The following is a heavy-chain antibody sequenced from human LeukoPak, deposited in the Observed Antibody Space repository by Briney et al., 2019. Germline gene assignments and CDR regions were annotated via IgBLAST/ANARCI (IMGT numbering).Heavy chain of an antibody. CDR3: ARDWNGSGTAFDH. D-gene: IGHD1-1*01. CDR2: IKVDETEK. J-gene: IGHJ4*02. Sequence: GGSLRLSCAASGVSFSAYWMSWVREAPGKGLEWVANIKVDETEKYYVDSVKGRFTISRDNAKNSLSLQMSGLRAEDTAVYYCARDWNGSGTAFDHWGQGTLVTVSS. V-gene: IGHV3-7*05. CDR1: GVSFSAYW.